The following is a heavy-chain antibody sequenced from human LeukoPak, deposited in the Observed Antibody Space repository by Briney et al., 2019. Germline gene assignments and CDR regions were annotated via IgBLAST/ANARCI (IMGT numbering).Heavy chain of an antibody. CDR2: ISSNGGST. D-gene: IGHD3-22*01. Sequence: GGSLRLSCAASGFTFSTYAMHWVRQAPGKGLEYASAISSNGGSTFYANSVKGRFTISRDNSKNTLYLQMGSLRTDDMAVYYCVRLGDSSSYRAEYFQHWSQGTLVTVSS. J-gene: IGHJ1*01. V-gene: IGHV3-64*01. CDR3: VRLGDSSSYRAEYFQH. CDR1: GFTFSTYA.